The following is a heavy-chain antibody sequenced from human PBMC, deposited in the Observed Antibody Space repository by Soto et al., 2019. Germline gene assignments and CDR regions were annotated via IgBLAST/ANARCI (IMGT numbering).Heavy chain of an antibody. D-gene: IGHD6-6*01. V-gene: IGHV3-21*05. J-gene: IGHJ3*02. CDR3: AREQRSSAGDAFDI. CDR2: ISSSGSTI. Sequence: EVQLVESGGGLVKPGGSLRLSCAASGFTFSSYSMNWVRQAPGKGLEWVSYISSSGSTIYYADSVKGRFTISRDNAKNSLYLQMNSLRAEDTAVYYCAREQRSSAGDAFDIWGQGTMVTVSS. CDR1: GFTFSSYS.